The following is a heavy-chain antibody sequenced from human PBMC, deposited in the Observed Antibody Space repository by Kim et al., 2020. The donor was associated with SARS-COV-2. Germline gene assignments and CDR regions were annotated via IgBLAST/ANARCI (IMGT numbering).Heavy chain of an antibody. CDR1: GFTFSSYS. J-gene: IGHJ2*01. D-gene: IGHD2-2*01. CDR3: ARDALVPAAMFWGHYWYFDI. V-gene: IGHV3-21*01. Sequence: GGSLRLSCAASGFTFSSYSMNWVRQAPGKGLEWVSSISSSSSYTYYADSVKGRFTISRDNAKNSLYLQMNSLRAEDTAVYYCARDALVPAAMFWGHYWYFDIWGPSTLVTVSS. CDR2: ISSSSSYT.